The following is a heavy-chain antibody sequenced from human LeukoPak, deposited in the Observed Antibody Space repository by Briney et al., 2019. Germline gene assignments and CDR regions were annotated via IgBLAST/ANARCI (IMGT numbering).Heavy chain of an antibody. Sequence: PGGSLRLSCAASGFTFSSYAMSWVRQAPGKGLEWVANIKQDGSEKYYVDSVKGRFTISRDNAKNSLYLQMNSLRAEDTAVYYCASLLMRTKRYCSSTSCYTPFDYWGQGTLVTVSS. CDR3: ASLLMRTKRYCSSTSCYTPFDY. CDR2: IKQDGSEK. J-gene: IGHJ4*02. D-gene: IGHD2-2*01. CDR1: GFTFSSYA. V-gene: IGHV3-7*01.